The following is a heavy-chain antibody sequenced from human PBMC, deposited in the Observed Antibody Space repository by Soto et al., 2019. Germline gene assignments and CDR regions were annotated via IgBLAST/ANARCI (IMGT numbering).Heavy chain of an antibody. CDR1: GYTFTGYY. CDR2: INPNSGGT. CDR3: ARFSTRQYSSSWPYYFDY. J-gene: IGHJ4*02. Sequence: ASVKVSCKASGYTFTGYYMHWVRQAPGQGLEWMGWINPNSGGTNYAQKFQGWVTMTRDTSISTAYMELSRLRSDDTAVYYCARFSTRQYSSSWPYYFDYWGQGTLVTVSS. V-gene: IGHV1-2*04. D-gene: IGHD6-13*01.